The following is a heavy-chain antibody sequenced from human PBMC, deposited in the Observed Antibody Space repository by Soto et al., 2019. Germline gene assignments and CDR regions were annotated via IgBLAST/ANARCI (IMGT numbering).Heavy chain of an antibody. J-gene: IGHJ6*02. CDR3: ASDWGESYHYEGSGYPKPSNYYHGMDV. V-gene: IGHV1-69*13. D-gene: IGHD3-22*01. CDR1: GGTFSSYA. CDR2: IIPIFGTA. Sequence: SVEVSCKASGGTFSSYAISWVRQAPGQGLEWMGGIIPIFGTANYAQKFQGRVTITADESTSTAYMELSSLRSEDTAVYYCASDWGESYHYEGSGYPKPSNYYHGMDVRGQGTTVTVSS.